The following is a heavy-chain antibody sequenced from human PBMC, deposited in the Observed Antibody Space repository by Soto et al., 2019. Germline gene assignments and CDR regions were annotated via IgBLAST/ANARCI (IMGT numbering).Heavy chain of an antibody. J-gene: IGHJ4*02. CDR2: ISSSSSHI. CDR3: ARELTVNSFDY. V-gene: IGHV3-21*01. Sequence: EVQLVESGGGLVKPGGSLRLSCAAYGFTFSSYSMNLVRQAPGKVLEWVSSISSSSSHIYYAYSVKGRCTISRDNAQNSLYLQMNRLRAEDTAVYYCARELTVNSFDYWGQGTLVPVSS. D-gene: IGHD4-17*01. CDR1: GFTFSSYS.